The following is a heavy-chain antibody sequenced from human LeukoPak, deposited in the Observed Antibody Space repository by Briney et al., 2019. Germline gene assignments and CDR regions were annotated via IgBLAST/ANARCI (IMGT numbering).Heavy chain of an antibody. CDR3: ASGGSSLTDISAFDI. CDR1: GFTFSHYS. CDR2: ISSSSSSI. Sequence: GGSLRLSCAASGFTFSHYSMSWVRQAPGKGLEWISYISSSSSSIYYADSVKGRFTISRDNAKNSLYLQMNSLRAEDTAVYYCASGGSSLTDISAFDIWGQGTMVTVSS. V-gene: IGHV3-48*01. J-gene: IGHJ3*02. D-gene: IGHD4-23*01.